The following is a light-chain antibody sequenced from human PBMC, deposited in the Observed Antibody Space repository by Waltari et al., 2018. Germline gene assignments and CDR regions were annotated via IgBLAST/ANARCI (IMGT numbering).Light chain of an antibody. CDR1: SSAIRGSDY. J-gene: IGLJ2*01. CDR2: DVS. Sequence: HSALTQPASVSGSPGQSLTLSCTGTSSAIRGSDYVSWYQQHPGKAPKLMIYDVSKRPSGVSNRFSASKSGDTASLTISGLQTEDEADYYCSSYTSISTSVIFGGGTKVTVL. CDR3: SSYTSISTSVI. V-gene: IGLV2-14*03.